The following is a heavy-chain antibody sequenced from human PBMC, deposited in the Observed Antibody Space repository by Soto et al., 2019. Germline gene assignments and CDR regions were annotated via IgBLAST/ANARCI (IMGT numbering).Heavy chain of an antibody. CDR3: AKETLGSHMTTLDY. D-gene: IGHD4-4*01. CDR2: INPNSGGT. V-gene: IGHV1-2*04. J-gene: IGHJ4*02. CDR1: GYTFTGYY. Sequence: ALVKVSCKASGYTFTGYYMHWVRQAPGQGLEWMGWINPNSGGTNYAQKFQGWVTMTRDKSMSTAYMGLSRLGSDDTAVIYCAKETLGSHMTTLDYWGQGTLVTVSS.